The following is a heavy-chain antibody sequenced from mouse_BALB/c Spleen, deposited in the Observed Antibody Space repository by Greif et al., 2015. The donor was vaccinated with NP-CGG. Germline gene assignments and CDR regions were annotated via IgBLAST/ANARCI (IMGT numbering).Heavy chain of an antibody. Sequence: EVQLVESGGGLVQPGGSRKLSCAASGFTFSSFGMHWVRQAPEKGLEWVAYISSGSSTIYYADTVKGRFTISRDNPKNTLFLQMTSLRSEDTAMYYCARYDYGSRGSFDYWGQGTTLTVSS. CDR1: GFTFSSFG. CDR3: ARYDYGSRGSFDY. D-gene: IGHD1-1*01. CDR2: ISSGSSTI. J-gene: IGHJ2*01. V-gene: IGHV5-17*02.